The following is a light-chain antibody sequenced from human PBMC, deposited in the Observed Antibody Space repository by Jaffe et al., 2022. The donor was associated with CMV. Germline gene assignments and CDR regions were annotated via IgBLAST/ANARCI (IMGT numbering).Light chain of an antibody. V-gene: IGKV3-11*01. Sequence: EIVLTQSPATLSLSPGARATLSCRASQSVSSYLAWYQQKPGQAPRLLIYDASNRATGIPARFSGSGSGTDFTLTISSLEPEDFAVYYCQQHEAFGGGTKVEIK. J-gene: IGKJ4*01. CDR2: DAS. CDR3: QQHEA. CDR1: QSVSSY.